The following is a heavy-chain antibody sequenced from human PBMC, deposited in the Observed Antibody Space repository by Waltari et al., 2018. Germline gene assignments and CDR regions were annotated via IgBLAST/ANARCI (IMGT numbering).Heavy chain of an antibody. Sequence: QVQLQQWGAGLLKPSETLSLTCAVYGGSFSGYYWSWIRQPPGKGLEWIGEINHSGSTNYNPSLKSRVTISVDTSKNQFSLKLSSVTAADTAVYYCARWWELPGVDYWGQGTLVTVSS. J-gene: IGHJ4*02. CDR3: ARWWELPGVDY. CDR2: INHSGST. CDR1: GGSFSGYY. V-gene: IGHV4-34*01. D-gene: IGHD1-26*01.